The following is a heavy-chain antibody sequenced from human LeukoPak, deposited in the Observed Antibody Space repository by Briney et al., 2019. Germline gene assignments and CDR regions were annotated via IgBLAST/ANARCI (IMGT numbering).Heavy chain of an antibody. CDR2: IYYSGST. V-gene: IGHV4-59*01. J-gene: IGHJ4*02. CDR1: GGSISSYY. CDR3: ASGSSSCDIFFGTVDYFDY. D-gene: IGHD1-26*01. Sequence: SETLSLTCTVSGGSISSYYWSWIRQPPGKGLEWIGYIYYSGSTNYNPSLKSRVTISVDTSKNQFSLKLSSVTAADTAVYYCASGSSSCDIFFGTVDYFDYWGQGTLVTVSS.